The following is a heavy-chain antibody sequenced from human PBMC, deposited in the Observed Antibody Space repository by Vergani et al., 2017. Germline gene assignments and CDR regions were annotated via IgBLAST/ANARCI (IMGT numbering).Heavy chain of an antibody. CDR1: GGSITSSSYY. CDR3: GRGVGATGHFDY. CDR2: IYHSGGA. Sequence: QLHLQESGPGLVKPSETLSLTCTVSGGSITSSSYYWGWIRQPPGKGLEWIGNIYHSGGAYYNPSLKGRVTISVDTSKNQFSLKLSSVTATDPAVYYCGRGVGATGHFDYWGQGTLVTVSS. V-gene: IGHV4-39*01. J-gene: IGHJ4*02. D-gene: IGHD1-26*01.